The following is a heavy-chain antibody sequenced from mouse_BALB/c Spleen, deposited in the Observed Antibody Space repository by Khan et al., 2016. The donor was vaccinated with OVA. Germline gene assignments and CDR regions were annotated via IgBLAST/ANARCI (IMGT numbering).Heavy chain of an antibody. CDR1: GFSLSSSGMG. J-gene: IGHJ4*01. V-gene: IGHV8-8*01. Sequence: QVTLKESGPGILQPSQTLSLTCSFSGFSLSSSGMGVAWIRQPSGKGLEWLANIWWDDDKRYNPALKSRLTISKDASNKQVFLKIASVDSADVARYYCARIGWLLDFAMDYWGQGTSVTVSS. D-gene: IGHD2-3*01. CDR3: ARIGWLLDFAMDY. CDR2: IWWDDDK.